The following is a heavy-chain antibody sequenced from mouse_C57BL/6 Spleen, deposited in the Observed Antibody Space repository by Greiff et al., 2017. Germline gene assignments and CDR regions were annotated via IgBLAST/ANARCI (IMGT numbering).Heavy chain of an antibody. D-gene: IGHD1-3*01. Sequence: QVQLQQPGAELVKPGASVKMSCKASGYTFTSYWLTWVKQRPGQGLEWIGDIYPGSGSTNYNEKFKSKATLTVDTSSRTAYMQLSSLTSEDSAVYYCARSGMSKGDYWGQGTTLTVSS. J-gene: IGHJ2*01. CDR2: IYPGSGST. CDR1: GYTFTSYW. V-gene: IGHV1-55*01. CDR3: ARSGMSKGDY.